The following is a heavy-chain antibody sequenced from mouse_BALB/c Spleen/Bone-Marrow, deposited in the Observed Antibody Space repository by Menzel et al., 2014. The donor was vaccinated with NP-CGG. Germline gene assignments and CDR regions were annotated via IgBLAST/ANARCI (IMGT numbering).Heavy chain of an antibody. J-gene: IGHJ2*01. CDR3: ARCGYYGFLHY. D-gene: IGHD1-1*01. CDR2: INPDSSTI. Sequence: VQLKESGGGLVQPGGSLKLSCAASGFDFSRYWMSWVRQAPGKGLEWIGEINPDSSTINYTPSLKDKFIISRDNAKNTLALQMSRVRSEDAGLYYCARCGYYGFLHYWGRGTTLTVSS. CDR1: GFDFSRYW. V-gene: IGHV4-1*02.